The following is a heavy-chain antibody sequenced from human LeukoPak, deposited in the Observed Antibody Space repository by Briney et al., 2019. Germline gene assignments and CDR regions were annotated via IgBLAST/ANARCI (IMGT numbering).Heavy chain of an antibody. CDR1: GVSISTTSYY. J-gene: IGHJ4*02. D-gene: IGHD3-22*01. CDR3: AASSYDPRGPHGH. V-gene: IGHV4-39*01. CDR2: CHHNGNS. Sequence: SETLSLTCDVSGVSISTTSYYWGWIRQPPGKGLEWIGSCHHNGNSYYNASLESRVTISVDTTKNQVSLRLTSVSAADTAVFYCAASSYDPRGPHGHWGQGILVTVSS.